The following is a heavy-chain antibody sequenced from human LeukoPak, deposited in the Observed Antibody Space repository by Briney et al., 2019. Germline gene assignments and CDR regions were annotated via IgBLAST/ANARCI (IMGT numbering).Heavy chain of an antibody. CDR2: IWYDGSNK. J-gene: IGHJ6*03. D-gene: IGHD3-10*01. Sequence: GGSLRLSCAASGFTFSSYGMHWVRQAPGKGLEWVAFIWYDGSNKYYADSVKGRFTISRDNSKNTLYLQMNSLRAEDTAVYYCAKDREGRLWFGELSFYYYYYMDVWGKGTTVTISS. V-gene: IGHV3-30*02. CDR3: AKDREGRLWFGELSFYYYYYMDV. CDR1: GFTFSSYG.